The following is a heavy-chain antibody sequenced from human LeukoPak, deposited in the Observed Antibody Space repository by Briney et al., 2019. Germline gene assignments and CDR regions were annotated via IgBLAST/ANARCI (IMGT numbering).Heavy chain of an antibody. V-gene: IGHV3-23*01. CDR2: ISRSGDIT. J-gene: IGHJ4*02. CDR1: GATFTKYG. CDR3: ATEGFYY. Sequence: PGGSLRLSCAASGATFTKYGMKWARQAAGAGLEYISGISRSGDITHYADSVRGRFTISRDNVKNILYLQMNSLRAEDTALYYCATEGFYYWGRGTQVTVSS.